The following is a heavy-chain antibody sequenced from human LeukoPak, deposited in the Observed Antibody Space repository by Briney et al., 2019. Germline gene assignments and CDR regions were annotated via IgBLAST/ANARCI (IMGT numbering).Heavy chain of an antibody. CDR3: ARDRVPPEVLRFLEWSRPYGMDV. CDR1: GYTFTGYY. CDR2: INPNSGGT. D-gene: IGHD3-3*01. Sequence: ASVKVSCKASGYTFTGYYMHWVRQAPGQGLEWMGWINPNSGGTNYAQKFQGRVTMTRDTSISTAYMELSRLRSDGTAVYYCARDRVPPEVLRFLEWSRPYGMDVWGQGTTVTVSS. V-gene: IGHV1-2*02. J-gene: IGHJ6*02.